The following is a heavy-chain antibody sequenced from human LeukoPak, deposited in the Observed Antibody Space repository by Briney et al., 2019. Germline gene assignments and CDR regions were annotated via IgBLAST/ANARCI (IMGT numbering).Heavy chain of an antibody. CDR1: GYTFTSYG. Sequence: ASVKVSCKASGYTFTSYGISWVGQAPGQGLEWIGWIGAYNGNTNYSQKLQGRVTMTTDTSTSTAYMELRSLRSDDTAVYYCAIDILTGYYTPPGFDYWGQGTLVTVSS. D-gene: IGHD3-9*01. CDR2: IGAYNGNT. CDR3: AIDILTGYYTPPGFDY. J-gene: IGHJ4*02. V-gene: IGHV1-18*01.